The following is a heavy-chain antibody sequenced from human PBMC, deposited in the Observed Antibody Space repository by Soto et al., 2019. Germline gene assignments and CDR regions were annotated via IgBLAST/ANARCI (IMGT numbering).Heavy chain of an antibody. Sequence: HPGGSLRLSCAASGFTFSSYGMHWVRQAPGKGLEWVAVIWYDGSNKYYADSVKGRFTISRDNSKNTLYLQMNSLRAEDTAVYYCARGNWNYFYGMDVWGQGTTVTVSS. D-gene: IGHD1-1*01. CDR1: GFTFSSYG. CDR2: IWYDGSNK. J-gene: IGHJ6*02. V-gene: IGHV3-33*01. CDR3: ARGNWNYFYGMDV.